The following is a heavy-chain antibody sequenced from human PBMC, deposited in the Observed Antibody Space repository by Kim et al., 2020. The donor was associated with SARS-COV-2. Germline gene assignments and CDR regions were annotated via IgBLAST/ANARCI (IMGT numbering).Heavy chain of an antibody. CDR3: ASLQLWFGDLLYPYYYGMDV. J-gene: IGHJ6*02. CDR1: GFTFSSYA. V-gene: IGHV3-23*01. Sequence: GGSLRLSCAASGFTFSSYAMSWVRQAPGKGLEWVAAISGSGGGRYYADSVKGRFTISIDNYKTTLNLQMHILRAEDTAVYYYASLQLWFGDLLYPYYYGMDVWGQGTTVTVSS. CDR2: ISGSGGGR. D-gene: IGHD3-10*01.